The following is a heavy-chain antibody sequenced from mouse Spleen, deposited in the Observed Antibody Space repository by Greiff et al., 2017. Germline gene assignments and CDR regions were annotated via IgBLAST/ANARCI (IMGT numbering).Heavy chain of an antibody. V-gene: IGHV5-4*02. J-gene: IGHJ2*01. CDR1: GFTFSDYY. CDR3: ARGPYDGYGGYFDY. D-gene: IGHD2-3*01. CDR2: ISDGGSYT. Sequence: EVKLMESGGGLVKPGGSLKLSCAASGFTFSDYYMYWVRQTPEKRLEWVATISDGGSYTYYPDSVKGRFTISRDNAKNNLYLQMSSLKSEDTAMYYCARGPYDGYGGYFDYWGQGTTLTVSS.